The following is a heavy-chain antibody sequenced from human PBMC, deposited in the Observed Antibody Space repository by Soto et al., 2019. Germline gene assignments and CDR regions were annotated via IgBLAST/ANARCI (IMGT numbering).Heavy chain of an antibody. CDR3: ARPSXSIAAAAPPDAFDI. V-gene: IGHV5-51*01. CDR2: IYPGDSDT. J-gene: IGHJ3*02. CDR1: GYSFTSYW. D-gene: IGHD6-13*01. Sequence: PGESLKISCKGSGYSFTSYWIGWVRQMPGKGLEWMGIIYPGDSDTRYSPSFQGQVTISADKSISTAYLQWSSLKASDTAMYYCARPSXSIAAAAPPDAFDIWGQGTMVTVSS.